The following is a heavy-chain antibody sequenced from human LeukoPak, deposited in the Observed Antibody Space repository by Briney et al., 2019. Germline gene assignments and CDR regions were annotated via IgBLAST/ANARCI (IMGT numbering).Heavy chain of an antibody. CDR3: ARLPVIVGATDY. D-gene: IGHD1-26*01. V-gene: IGHV3-21*01. Sequence: GGSLRLSCAASGFTFSSYSMNWVRQAPGKGLEWVSSISSSSSYIYYADSVKGRFTISRDNAKNSLYLQMNSLRAEDTAVYYCARLPVIVGATDYWGQGTLATVSS. CDR1: GFTFSSYS. CDR2: ISSSSSYI. J-gene: IGHJ4*02.